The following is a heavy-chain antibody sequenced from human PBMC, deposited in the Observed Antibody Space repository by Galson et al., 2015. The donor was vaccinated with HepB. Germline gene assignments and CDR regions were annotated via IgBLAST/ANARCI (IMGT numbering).Heavy chain of an antibody. V-gene: IGHV3-30*18. Sequence: SLRLSCAASGFSFSRYGMHWVRQTPGKGLEWVAVISHDGSNTNYADSVKGRSTISRDNSKNTLYLQMNSLRIEDTAVFYCAKEGLNYYGMDVWGQGTTVTVSS. CDR3: AKEGLNYYGMDV. J-gene: IGHJ6*02. CDR2: ISHDGSNT. D-gene: IGHD2-8*01. CDR1: GFSFSRYG.